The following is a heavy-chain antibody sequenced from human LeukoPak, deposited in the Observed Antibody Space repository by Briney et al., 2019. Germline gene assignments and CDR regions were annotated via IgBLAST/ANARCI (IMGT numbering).Heavy chain of an antibody. J-gene: IGHJ2*01. V-gene: IGHV3-33*01. CDR3: ARGLGVTTDWYFDL. Sequence: GGSLRLSCAASGFTFSSYGMHWVRQAPGKGLEWVAVIWYDGSNKYYADSVKGRFTISRDNSKSTLHLQMNSLRVEDTAVYYCARGLGVTTDWYFDLWGRGTLVTVSS. CDR1: GFTFSSYG. D-gene: IGHD4-17*01. CDR2: IWYDGSNK.